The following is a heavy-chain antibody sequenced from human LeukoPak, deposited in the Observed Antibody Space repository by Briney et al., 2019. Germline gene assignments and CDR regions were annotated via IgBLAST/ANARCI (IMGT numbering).Heavy chain of an antibody. J-gene: IGHJ4*02. Sequence: SVKVSCKXSGGTFSSYAISWVRQAPGQGLEWMGGIIPIFGTANYSQKFQGRVTIIADESTSTAYMELSSLRSEDTAVYYCASSLIVVVPAARGLGDWGQGTLVTVSS. CDR1: GGTFSSYA. CDR2: IIPIFGTA. CDR3: ASSLIVVVPAARGLGD. V-gene: IGHV1-69*13. D-gene: IGHD2-2*01.